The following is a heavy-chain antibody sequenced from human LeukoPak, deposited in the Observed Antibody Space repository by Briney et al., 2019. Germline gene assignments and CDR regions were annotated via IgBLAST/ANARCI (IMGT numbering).Heavy chain of an antibody. J-gene: IGHJ5*02. CDR2: IYYSGST. CDR1: GGSISSYY. V-gene: IGHV4-59*01. D-gene: IGHD3-10*01. CDR3: ARDLHYYGSGSYTP. Sequence: SETLSLTCIVSGGSISSYYWSWIRQPPGKGLEWIRYIYYSGSTNYNPSLKSRVTISVDTSKNQFSLKLSSVTAADTAVYYCARDLHYYGSGSYTPWGQGTLVTVSS.